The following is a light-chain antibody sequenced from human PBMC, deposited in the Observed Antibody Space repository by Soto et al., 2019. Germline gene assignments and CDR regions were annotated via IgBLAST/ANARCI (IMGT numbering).Light chain of an antibody. CDR3: CSYAGNYTFL. CDR2: DVN. J-gene: IGLJ2*01. CDR1: SSNVGAYIF. V-gene: IGLV2-11*01. Sequence: QSALTQPRSVSGSPGQSVTISCTGASSNVGAYIFVSWYQQYPGKAPKVMIYDVNKRPSGVPDRFSGSKSGNTASLSISGLQAEDEAEYYCCSYAGNYTFLFGGGTKLTVL.